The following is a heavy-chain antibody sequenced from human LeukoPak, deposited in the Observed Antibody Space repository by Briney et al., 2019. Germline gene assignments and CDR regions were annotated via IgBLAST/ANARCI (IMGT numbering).Heavy chain of an antibody. CDR1: GFTFSSYS. Sequence: GGSLRLSCAASGFTFSSYSMNWVRQAPGKGLEWVSSISSSSSYIYYADSVKGRFTISRDNAKNSLYLQMNSLRAEDTAVYYCARGVDYYDSSGYYEGYYYGMDVWGQGTTATVSS. CDR3: ARGVDYYDSSGYYEGYYYGMDV. J-gene: IGHJ6*02. D-gene: IGHD3-22*01. CDR2: ISSSSSYI. V-gene: IGHV3-21*01.